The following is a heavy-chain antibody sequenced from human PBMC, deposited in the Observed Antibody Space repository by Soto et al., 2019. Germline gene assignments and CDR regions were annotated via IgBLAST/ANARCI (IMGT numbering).Heavy chain of an antibody. Sequence: AACLRLSCAASAFPFSSYAMSWGRQAPGTGLGWVSAISGSGGSTYYADSVKGRFTISRDNSKNTLYLQMNSLRAEDTAVYYCAKDEPSYDSSGYYGPDAFDIWGQGTMVTLSS. V-gene: IGHV3-23*01. CDR1: AFPFSSYA. J-gene: IGHJ3*02. CDR3: AKDEPSYDSSGYYGPDAFDI. D-gene: IGHD3-22*01. CDR2: ISGSGGST.